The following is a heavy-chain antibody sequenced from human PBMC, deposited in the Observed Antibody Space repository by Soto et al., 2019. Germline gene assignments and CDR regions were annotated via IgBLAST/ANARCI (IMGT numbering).Heavy chain of an antibody. J-gene: IGHJ4*02. V-gene: IGHV3-21*01. CDR2: ISSSSSYI. D-gene: IGHD3-3*01. CDR3: AREIKGTYYDFWSGYYFDY. CDR1: GFTFSIYS. Sequence: PGGSRILSCAASGFTFSIYSRNWGRQAPGKGLEWVSSISSSSSYIYYADSVKGRFTISRDNAKNSLYLQMNSLRAEDTAVYYCAREIKGTYYDFWSGYYFDYWGQGTLVTVSS.